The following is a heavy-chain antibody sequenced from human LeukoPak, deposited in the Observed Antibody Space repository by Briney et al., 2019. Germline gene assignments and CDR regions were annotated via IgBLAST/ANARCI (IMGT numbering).Heavy chain of an antibody. D-gene: IGHD6-19*01. CDR2: ISGSGGST. CDR3: AKAFKDQLVTSGWSGDY. V-gene: IGHV3-23*01. CDR1: GSTFSHYA. Sequence: PGGSLRLSCAASGSTFSHYAMSWVRQAPGKGLEWVSSISGSGGSTYYADSVKGRFTISRDNSKNTLYLQMNSLRAEDTAVYYCAKAFKDQLVTSGWSGDYWGQGTLVTVSS. J-gene: IGHJ4*02.